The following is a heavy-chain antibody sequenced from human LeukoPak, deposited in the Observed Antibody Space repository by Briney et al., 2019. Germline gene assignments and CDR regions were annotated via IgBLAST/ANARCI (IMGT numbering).Heavy chain of an antibody. J-gene: IGHJ4*02. Sequence: GGSLRLSCAASGFPFRPRSMSWVRQAPGKGLEWVSSITPGSSTINYADSVKGRFTTSRDNAKNSLYLQMNSLRDEDTAVYYCATVRVGWYIYYWGQGTLVTVSS. V-gene: IGHV3-48*02. D-gene: IGHD6-19*01. CDR3: ATVRVGWYIYY. CDR1: GFPFRPRS. CDR2: ITPGSSTI.